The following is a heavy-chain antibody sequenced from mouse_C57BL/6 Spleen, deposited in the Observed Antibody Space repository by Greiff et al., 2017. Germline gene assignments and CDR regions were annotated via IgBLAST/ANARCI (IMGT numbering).Heavy chain of an antibody. D-gene: IGHD3-2*02. CDR3: ARHGTAQATSWFAY. V-gene: IGHV5-6*01. Sequence: EVQWVESGGDLVKPGGSLKLSCAASGFTFSSYGMSWVRQTPDKRLEWVATISSGGSYTYYPDSVKGRFTISRDNAKNTLYLQMSSLKSEDTAMYYCARHGTAQATSWFAYWGQGTLVTVSA. CDR2: ISSGGSYT. J-gene: IGHJ3*01. CDR1: GFTFSSYG.